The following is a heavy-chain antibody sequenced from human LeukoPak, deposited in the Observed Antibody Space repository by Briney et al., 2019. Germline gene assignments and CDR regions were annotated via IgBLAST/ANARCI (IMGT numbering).Heavy chain of an antibody. CDR3: AREGRSNPPGINWFDP. CDR1: GGTFSSYA. V-gene: IGHV1-69*04. Sequence: SVKVSCKASGGTFSSYAISWVRQAPGQGLEWMGRIIPILGIANYAQKFQGRVTITADKSTSTAYMELSSLRSEDTAVYYCAREGRSNPPGINWFDPWGQGTLVTVSS. J-gene: IGHJ5*02. CDR2: IIPILGIA.